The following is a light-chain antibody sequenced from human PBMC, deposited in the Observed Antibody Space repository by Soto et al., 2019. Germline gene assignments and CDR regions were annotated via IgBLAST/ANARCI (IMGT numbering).Light chain of an antibody. CDR3: SSYTSSSTWL. V-gene: IGLV2-14*03. Sequence: QSALTQPASVSGSPGQSITISCTGTSSDVGAYNYVSWYQQRPGKAPKLMIYEVSNRPSGVSNRFSGSKSANTASLTISGLQAGDEADYYCSSYTSSSTWLFGGGTKVTVL. CDR1: SSDVGAYNY. CDR2: EVS. J-gene: IGLJ3*02.